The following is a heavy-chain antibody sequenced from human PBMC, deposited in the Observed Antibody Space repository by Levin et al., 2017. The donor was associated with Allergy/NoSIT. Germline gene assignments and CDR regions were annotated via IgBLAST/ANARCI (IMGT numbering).Heavy chain of an antibody. Sequence: HSQTLSLTCAVYGGSFSDYHWSWIRQSPGKGLEWIGEVNHRGSTNYSPSLKSRFTISVDTSRNHVSLKVTSVTAADTAIYYCARGRRISSWSARRFDPWGQGTLVIVSS. V-gene: IGHV4-34*01. D-gene: IGHD6-13*01. CDR3: ARGRRISSWSARRFDP. CDR1: GGSFSDYH. CDR2: VNHRGST. J-gene: IGHJ5*02.